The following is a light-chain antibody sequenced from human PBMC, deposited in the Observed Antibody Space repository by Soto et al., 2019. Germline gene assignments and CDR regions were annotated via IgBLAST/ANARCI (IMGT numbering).Light chain of an antibody. CDR1: SSDIGAYDF. CDR2: EVT. Sequence: QSALTQPACVSVSPGQSITISCTGTSSDIGAYDFVSWYQQHPDKAPKLMIYEVTIRPSGVPDRFSGSKSGTSASLAISGLQSEDEADYYCAAWDDSLNGLYVFGTGTKVTVL. V-gene: IGLV2-14*01. J-gene: IGLJ1*01. CDR3: AAWDDSLNGLYV.